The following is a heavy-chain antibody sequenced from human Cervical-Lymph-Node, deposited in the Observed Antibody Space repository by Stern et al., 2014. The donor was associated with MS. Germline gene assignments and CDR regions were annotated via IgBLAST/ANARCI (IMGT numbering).Heavy chain of an antibody. CDR2: ISNSGQSI. J-gene: IGHJ4*02. Sequence: VQLVQSGGGLVKPGGSLRLSCAGSGFRFSDFYMTWIRKSPARGLEWVSYISNSGQSIYYADSVKGRFTISRDNAKNSLYLEMNSLRVEDAGTYYCARRKRSYDYWGQGTLVTVSS. V-gene: IGHV3-11*01. CDR1: GFRFSDFY. CDR3: ARRKRSYDY.